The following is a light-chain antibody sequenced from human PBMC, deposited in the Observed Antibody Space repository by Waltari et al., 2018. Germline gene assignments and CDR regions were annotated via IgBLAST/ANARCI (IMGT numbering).Light chain of an antibody. CDR2: EAS. J-gene: IGKJ3*01. CDR1: HSFSTW. CDR3: QQFNTYPIP. V-gene: IGKV1-5*03. Sequence: DIQMTQSPSTPSGSVGSRSTITFLARHSFSTWLAWYQPKPGKAPKLLIYEASSLENGVPSRFSGSGSGTEFTLTISSLQPDDFATYYCQQFNTYPIPFGRGTKVDIK.